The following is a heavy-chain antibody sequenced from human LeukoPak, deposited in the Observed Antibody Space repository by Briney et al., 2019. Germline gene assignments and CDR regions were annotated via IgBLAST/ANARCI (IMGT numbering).Heavy chain of an antibody. D-gene: IGHD2-2*01. Sequence: SVKVSCKASGGTFSSYAISWVRQAPGQGLEWMGGIIPMFRTPKYAQKFQGRVTITTDEFASTEYMELSSLGPEDTAVYYCASGDYCSNTSCYNGAFDIWGQGTMVTVSS. CDR1: GGTFSSYA. CDR3: ASGDYCSNTSCYNGAFDI. CDR2: IIPMFRTP. V-gene: IGHV1-69*05. J-gene: IGHJ3*02.